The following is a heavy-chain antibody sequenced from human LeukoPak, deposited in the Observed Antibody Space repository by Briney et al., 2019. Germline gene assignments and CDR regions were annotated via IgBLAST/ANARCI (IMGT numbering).Heavy chain of an antibody. D-gene: IGHD3-22*01. CDR1: GGSISSGDYY. CDR2: IYYSGST. J-gene: IGHJ4*02. V-gene: IGHV4-30-4*01. Sequence: PSQTLSLTCTVSGGSISSGDYYWSWIRQPPGKGLEWIGYIYYSGSTYYNPSLKSRVTISVDTSKNQFSLKLSSVTAADTAVYYCARGARPITMIVVVRGGGYFDYWGQGTLVTVSS. CDR3: ARGARPITMIVVVRGGGYFDY.